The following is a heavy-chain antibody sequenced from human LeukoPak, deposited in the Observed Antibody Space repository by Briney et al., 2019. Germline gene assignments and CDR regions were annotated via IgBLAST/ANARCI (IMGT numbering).Heavy chain of an antibody. CDR1: GYTFTSYD. Sequence: ALVKVSCKASGYTFTSYDINWVRQATGQGLEWMGWMNPNSGNTGYAQKFQGRVTLTRDMSTSTDYLELSSLRSEDTAVYYCARDNSVRDEAWWFNPWGQGTLVTVSS. V-gene: IGHV1-8*02. D-gene: IGHD5-24*01. J-gene: IGHJ5*02. CDR2: MNPNSGNT. CDR3: ARDNSVRDEAWWFNP.